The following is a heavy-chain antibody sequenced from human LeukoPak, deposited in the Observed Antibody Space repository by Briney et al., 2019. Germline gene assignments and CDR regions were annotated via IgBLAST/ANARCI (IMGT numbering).Heavy chain of an antibody. J-gene: IGHJ4*02. CDR2: FGSDGKT. V-gene: IGHV3-23*01. Sequence: GGSLRLSCSASGFTFSGYAMSWVRQAPGKGLEWVSGFGSDGKTHYAESVQGRFAISRDISKTTLYLQMNNLRAEDTALYYCARISAYSGYDWDYWGQGTLVTVSS. D-gene: IGHD5-12*01. CDR1: GFTFSGYA. CDR3: ARISAYSGYDWDY.